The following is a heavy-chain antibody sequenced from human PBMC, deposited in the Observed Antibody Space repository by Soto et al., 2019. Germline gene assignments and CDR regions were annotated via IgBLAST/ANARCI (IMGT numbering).Heavy chain of an antibody. CDR3: AREAGDYVYYYYYYMDV. Sequence: GGSLRLSCAASGFTFSSYSMNWVRQAPGKGLEWVSSISSSSSYIYYADSVKGRFTISRDNAKNSLYLQMNSLRAEDTAVYYCAREAGDYVYYYYYYMDVWGKGTTVTVSS. V-gene: IGHV3-21*01. CDR1: GFTFSSYS. J-gene: IGHJ6*03. CDR2: ISSSSSYI. D-gene: IGHD4-17*01.